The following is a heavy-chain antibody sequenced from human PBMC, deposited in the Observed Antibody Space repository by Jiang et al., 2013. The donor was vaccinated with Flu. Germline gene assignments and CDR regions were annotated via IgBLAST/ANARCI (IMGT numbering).Heavy chain of an antibody. V-gene: IGHV6-1*01. CDR2: TYYRSKWYN. Sequence: SQTLSLTCAISGDSVSSNSAAWNWIRQSPSRGLEWLGRTYYRSKWYNDYAVSVKSRITINPDTSKNQFSLQLNSVTPEDTAVYYCARGRGYYDSSGYPTNYYGMDVWGKGTTVTVSS. J-gene: IGHJ6*04. D-gene: IGHD3-22*01. CDR3: ARGRGYYDSSGYPTNYYGMDV. CDR1: GDSVSSNSAA.